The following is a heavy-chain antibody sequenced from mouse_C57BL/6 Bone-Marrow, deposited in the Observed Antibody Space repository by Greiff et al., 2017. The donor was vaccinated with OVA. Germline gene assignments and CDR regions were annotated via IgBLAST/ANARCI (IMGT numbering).Heavy chain of an antibody. CDR2: ISSGSSTI. Sequence: EVKLMESGGGLVKPGGSLKLSCAASGFTFSDYGMHWVRQAPEQGLEWVAYISSGSSTIYYADTVKGRFTISRDNAKNTLFLQMTSLRSEDTAMYYCARPYSNYYYAMDYWGQGTSVTVSS. V-gene: IGHV5-17*01. CDR1: GFTFSDYG. D-gene: IGHD2-5*01. CDR3: ARPYSNYYYAMDY. J-gene: IGHJ4*01.